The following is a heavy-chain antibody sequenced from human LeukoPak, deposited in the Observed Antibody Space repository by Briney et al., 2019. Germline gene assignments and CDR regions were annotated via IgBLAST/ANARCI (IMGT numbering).Heavy chain of an antibody. Sequence: SETLSLTCAVYGGSFSGYYWSWIRQPPGKGLEWMGEINHSGSTNYNPSLKSRVTISVDTSKNQFSLKLSSVTAADTAVYYCARGPEYCGGDCYNDYWGQGTLVTVSS. D-gene: IGHD2-21*02. CDR3: ARGPEYCGGDCYNDY. CDR1: GGSFSGYY. J-gene: IGHJ4*02. V-gene: IGHV4-34*01. CDR2: INHSGST.